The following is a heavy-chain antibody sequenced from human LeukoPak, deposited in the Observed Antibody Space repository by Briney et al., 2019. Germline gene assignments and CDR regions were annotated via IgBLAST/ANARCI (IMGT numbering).Heavy chain of an antibody. CDR2: IIPIFGTA. CDR1: GGTFSSNA. CDR3: ARGKQLWLPYYFDY. Sequence: SVKVSCKASGGTFSSNAISWVRQAPGQGLEWMGGIIPIFGTANYAQKFQGRVTITADKSTSTAYMELSSLRSEDTAVYYCARGKQLWLPYYFDYWGQGTLVTVSS. V-gene: IGHV1-69*06. D-gene: IGHD5-18*01. J-gene: IGHJ4*02.